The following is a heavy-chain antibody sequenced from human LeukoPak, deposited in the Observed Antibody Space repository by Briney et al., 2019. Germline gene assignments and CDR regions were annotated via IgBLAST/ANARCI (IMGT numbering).Heavy chain of an antibody. D-gene: IGHD2-2*01. CDR1: GFTFSSYA. CDR2: ISYDGSNK. J-gene: IGHJ4*02. Sequence: PGRSLRLSCAASGFTFSSYAMHWVRQAPGKGLEWVAVISYDGSNKYYADSAKGRFTISGDNSKNTLYLQMNSLRAEDTAVYYCARGYCSSTSCYPGNIFDDWGQGTLVTVSS. V-gene: IGHV3-30*04. CDR3: ARGYCSSTSCYPGNIFDD.